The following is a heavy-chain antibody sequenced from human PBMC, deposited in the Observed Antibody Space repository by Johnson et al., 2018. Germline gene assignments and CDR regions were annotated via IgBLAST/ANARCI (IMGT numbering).Heavy chain of an antibody. CDR2: IIPIFGTA. V-gene: IGHV1-69*01. CDR3: ARDLVSTGRSGPIDY. CDR1: GGTFSSYA. J-gene: IGHJ4*02. D-gene: IGHD2-8*02. Sequence: QVQLVQSGAEVKKPGSSXKVSCKASGGTFSSYAISWVRQAPGPGLEWMGGIIPIFGTANYAQKFQGRVTSTADESTSTAYMALSSRRVEDTAMYYCARDLVSTGRSGPIDYWGQGTLVTVSS.